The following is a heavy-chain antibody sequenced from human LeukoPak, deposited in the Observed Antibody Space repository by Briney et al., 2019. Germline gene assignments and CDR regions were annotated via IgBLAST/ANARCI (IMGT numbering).Heavy chain of an antibody. Sequence: GESLKTSCKGSGYSFTSYWIGWVRQMPGKGLEWMGIIYPDDSDTKYSPSFRGQVTISADKSISTAYLQWSSLKASDTAMYYCARLAFCTNAVCFSNYYYSMDVWGRGTTVTVSS. V-gene: IGHV5-51*01. CDR2: IYPDDSDT. J-gene: IGHJ6*03. CDR3: ARLAFCTNAVCFSNYYYSMDV. CDR1: GYSFTSYW. D-gene: IGHD2-8*01.